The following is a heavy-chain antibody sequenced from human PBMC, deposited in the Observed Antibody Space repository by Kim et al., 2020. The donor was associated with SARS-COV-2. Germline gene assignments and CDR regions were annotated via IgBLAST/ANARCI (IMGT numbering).Heavy chain of an antibody. CDR3: ARDDSSGYYYTGWYFDL. V-gene: IGHV1-69*04. CDR1: GGTFSSYT. J-gene: IGHJ2*01. CDR2: IIPILGIA. Sequence: SVKVSCKASGGTFSSYTISWVRQAPGQGLEWMGRIIPILGIANYAQKFQGRVTITADKSTSTAYMELSSLRSEDTAVYYCARDDSSGYYYTGWYFDLWGRGTLVTVSS. D-gene: IGHD3-22*01.